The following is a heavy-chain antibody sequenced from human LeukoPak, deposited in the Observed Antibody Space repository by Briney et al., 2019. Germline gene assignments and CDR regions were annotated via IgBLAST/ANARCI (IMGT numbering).Heavy chain of an antibody. CDR3: ARDGDETGLLGIPRAAIRAHYYYMDV. CDR1: GYTFTSYG. D-gene: IGHD2-2*01. V-gene: IGHV1-18*01. Sequence: ASVKVSCKASGYTFTSYGIIWVRQAPGQGLEWMGWISAYNGNTNYAQKLQGRVTMTTDTSTSTAYMELRSLRSDDTAVYYCARDGDETGLLGIPRAAIRAHYYYMDVWGKGTTVTVSS. CDR2: ISAYNGNT. J-gene: IGHJ6*03.